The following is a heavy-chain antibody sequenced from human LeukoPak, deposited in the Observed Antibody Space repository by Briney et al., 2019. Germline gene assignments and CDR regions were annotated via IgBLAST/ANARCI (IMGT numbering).Heavy chain of an antibody. V-gene: IGHV3-11*04. CDR1: GFTFSDYY. CDR3: AKDKAFGGVIVRFDY. D-gene: IGHD3-16*02. CDR2: ISSSGSTI. J-gene: IGHJ4*02. Sequence: GGSLRLSCAASGFTFSDYYMSWIRQAPGKGLEWVSYISSSGSTIYYADSMKGRFTISRDNSKNTLYLQMNSLRAEDTAVYYCAKDKAFGGVIVRFDYWGQGTLVTVSS.